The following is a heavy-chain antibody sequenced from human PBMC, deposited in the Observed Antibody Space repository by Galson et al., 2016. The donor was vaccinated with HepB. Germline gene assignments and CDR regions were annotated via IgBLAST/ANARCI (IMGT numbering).Heavy chain of an antibody. Sequence: SLRLSCAASGFTFSDYAMSWVRQAPGKGLEWVSGISGNGGRTYYADSVEGRFTISRDNSKNTLYLQMNSLRAEDKAIYYCAQSSYDYVWGSYRFDSWGQGTLVTVSS. CDR3: AQSSYDYVWGSYRFDS. CDR2: ISGNGGRT. D-gene: IGHD3-16*02. CDR1: GFTFSDYA. V-gene: IGHV3-23*01. J-gene: IGHJ4*02.